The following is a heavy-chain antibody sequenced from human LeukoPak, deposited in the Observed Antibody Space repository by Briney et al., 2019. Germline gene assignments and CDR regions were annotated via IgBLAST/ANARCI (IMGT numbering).Heavy chain of an antibody. Sequence: SETLSLTCAVYGGSFSGYYWSWIRQPPGKGLEWIGEINHSGSTNYNPSLKSRVTISVDTSKNQFSLKLSSVTAADTAVYYCASVLSGVTYWYFDYWGQGTLVTVPS. CDR2: INHSGST. D-gene: IGHD1-26*01. V-gene: IGHV4-34*01. J-gene: IGHJ4*02. CDR1: GGSFSGYY. CDR3: ASVLSGVTYWYFDY.